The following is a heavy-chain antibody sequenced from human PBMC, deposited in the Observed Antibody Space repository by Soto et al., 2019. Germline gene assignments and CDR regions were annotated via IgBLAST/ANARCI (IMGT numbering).Heavy chain of an antibody. CDR1: GYTFTSYG. Sequence: QVPLVQSGAEVKKPGASVKVSCKASGYTFTSYGIIWVRQAPGQGLEWMGWISAYNGNTNYAQKLQGRVTMTTDTSTSTAYMELRSLRSDDTAVYYCARVKYSSPYYYYYGMDVWGQGTTVTVSS. CDR3: ARVKYSSPYYYYYGMDV. CDR2: ISAYNGNT. J-gene: IGHJ6*02. D-gene: IGHD5-18*01. V-gene: IGHV1-18*01.